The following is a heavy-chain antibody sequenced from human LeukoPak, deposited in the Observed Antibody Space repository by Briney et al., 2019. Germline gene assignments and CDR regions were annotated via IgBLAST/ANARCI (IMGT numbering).Heavy chain of an antibody. V-gene: IGHV3-21*01. CDR1: GFTFSSYS. CDR3: ARVGSGYDFLDY. J-gene: IGHJ4*02. Sequence: GGSLRLSCAASGFTFSSYSINWVRQAPGKGLEWVSSISSSSSYIYYADSVKGRFTISRDNAKSSLYLQMNSLRAEDTAVYYCARVGSGYDFLDYWGQGTLVTVSS. D-gene: IGHD5-12*01. CDR2: ISSSSSYI.